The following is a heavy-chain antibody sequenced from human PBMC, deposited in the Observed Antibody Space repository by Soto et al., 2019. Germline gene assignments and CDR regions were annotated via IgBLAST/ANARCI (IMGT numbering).Heavy chain of an antibody. Sequence: GGSLRLSCAASGFTFSSYAMSWVRQAPGKGLEWVSAISGSGGSTYYADSVKGRFTISRDNSKNTLYLQMNSLRAEDTAVYYCAKDRSGGYSYGYVTGEHEYYYYGMDVWGQGTTVTVSS. CDR1: GFTFSSYA. CDR2: ISGSGGST. J-gene: IGHJ6*02. CDR3: AKDRSGGYSYGYVTGEHEYYYYGMDV. V-gene: IGHV3-23*01. D-gene: IGHD5-18*01.